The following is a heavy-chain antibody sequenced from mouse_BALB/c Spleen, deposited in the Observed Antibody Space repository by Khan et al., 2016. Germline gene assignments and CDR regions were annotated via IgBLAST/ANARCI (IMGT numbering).Heavy chain of an antibody. CDR1: GVTFSSFG. V-gene: IGHV5-17*02. Sequence: EVELVESGGGLVQPGGSRKLSCAASGVTFSSFGMHWVRQAPEKGLEWVAYISSGSRNLYYADKVKGRFTITRENPKNTLFLQMTSLRSEDTAMYYCARKTAPYYYAMDYWGQGTSVTVSS. CDR2: ISSGSRNL. J-gene: IGHJ4*01. CDR3: ARKTAPYYYAMDY. D-gene: IGHD1-2*01.